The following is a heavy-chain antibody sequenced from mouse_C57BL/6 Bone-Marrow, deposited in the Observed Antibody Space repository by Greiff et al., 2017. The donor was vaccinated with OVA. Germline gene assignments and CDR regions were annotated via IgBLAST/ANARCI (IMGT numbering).Heavy chain of an antibody. D-gene: IGHD1-1*01. CDR1: GFSLTSYG. Sequence: VKLMESGPGLVQPSQSLSITCTVSGFSLTSYGVHWVRQSPGKGLEWLGVIWSGGSTDYTAAFISRLSISKDNSKSQVFFKMNSLQADDTAIYYCDRNYYGSSSFDYWGQGTTLTVSS. CDR3: DRNYYGSSSFDY. CDR2: IWSGGST. V-gene: IGHV2-2*01. J-gene: IGHJ2*01.